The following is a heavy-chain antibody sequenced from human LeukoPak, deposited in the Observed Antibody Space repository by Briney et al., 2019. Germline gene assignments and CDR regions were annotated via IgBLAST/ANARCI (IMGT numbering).Heavy chain of an antibody. Sequence: PSETLSLTCTGSGGSISSYYWSWIRQPPGKGLEWIGYIYYSGSTNYNPSLKSRGTISVDTSKNQFSLKLSSVTAADTAVYYCAREGAVAAFFDYWGQGTLVTVSS. CDR2: IYYSGST. D-gene: IGHD6-19*01. J-gene: IGHJ4*02. CDR3: AREGAVAAFFDY. V-gene: IGHV4-59*01. CDR1: GGSISSYY.